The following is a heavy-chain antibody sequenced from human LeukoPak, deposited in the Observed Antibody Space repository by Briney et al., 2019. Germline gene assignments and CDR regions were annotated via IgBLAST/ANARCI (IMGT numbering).Heavy chain of an antibody. CDR1: GVSISDGYY. CDR3: ARLWFENWIDP. D-gene: IGHD2-21*01. J-gene: IGHJ5*02. Sequence: SETLSLTCDVSGVSISDGYYWGWIRQPPGKGLEWIGSLFHNGPSYYNPSLKSRVLITMDTSKNQFFLKLTSVTAADTAVYCCARLWFENWIDPWGQGALVTVS. V-gene: IGHV4-38-2*01. CDR2: LFHNGPS.